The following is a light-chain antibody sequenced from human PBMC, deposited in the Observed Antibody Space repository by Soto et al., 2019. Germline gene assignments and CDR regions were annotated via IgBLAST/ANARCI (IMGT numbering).Light chain of an antibody. J-gene: IGKJ1*01. CDR2: GAP. CDR3: QQYRT. Sequence: EIVMTQSPATLSVSPGERATLSCRASQSVSSNLAWYQQKPGQAPRLLIYGAPTRATGIPARFSGSGSGTEFTLTISSLQSEDFAVYYCQQYRTFGQGTKVEIK. CDR1: QSVSSN. V-gene: IGKV3-15*01.